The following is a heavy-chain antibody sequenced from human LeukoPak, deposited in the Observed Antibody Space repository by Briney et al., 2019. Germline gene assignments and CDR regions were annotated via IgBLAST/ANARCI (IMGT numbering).Heavy chain of an antibody. D-gene: IGHD3-22*01. CDR2: ISYSGSS. V-gene: IGHV4-31*03. Sequence: PSQTLSLTCTVSGGSISSGGYYWTWIRRLPGKGLEYIGYISYSGSSYYSPFLKSRGTISVDTSKNQLSLKLRSVTAADTAVYYCARANGFYDLALDYWGQGTLVTVSS. CDR1: GGSISSGGYY. CDR3: ARANGFYDLALDY. J-gene: IGHJ4*02.